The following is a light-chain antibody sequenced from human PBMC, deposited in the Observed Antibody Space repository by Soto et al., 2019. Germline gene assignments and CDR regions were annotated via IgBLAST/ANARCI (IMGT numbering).Light chain of an antibody. CDR3: SSYTSSNTLEV. CDR1: SRDVGGSNY. Sequence: ALIQPASVSGSPGQSITISCTGTSRDVGGSNYVSWYQHHPHRAPRLLIYEVSYRPSGVSSRFSGSKSGNTASLTISGLQAEDEADYYCSSYTSSNTLEVFGVGTKVTVL. J-gene: IGLJ1*01. CDR2: EVS. V-gene: IGLV2-14*01.